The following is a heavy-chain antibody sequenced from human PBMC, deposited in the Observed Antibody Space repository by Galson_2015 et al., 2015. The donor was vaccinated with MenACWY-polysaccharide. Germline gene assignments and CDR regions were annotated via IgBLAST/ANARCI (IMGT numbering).Heavy chain of an antibody. D-gene: IGHD2-2*01. Sequence: SLRLSFAASGCTFSSSAIHWVRQAPGKGLEWVAVISYDGTNKYYADSVKGRSTISRDNSKNTVYLQMNSLRVEDTAVYYCARSYCSRTSCDGMDVWGQGTTVTVSS. CDR1: GCTFSSSA. J-gene: IGHJ6*02. V-gene: IGHV3-30-3*01. CDR3: ARSYCSRTSCDGMDV. CDR2: ISYDGTNK.